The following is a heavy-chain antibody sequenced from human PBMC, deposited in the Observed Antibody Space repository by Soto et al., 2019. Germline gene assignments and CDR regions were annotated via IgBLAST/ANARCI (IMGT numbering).Heavy chain of an antibody. CDR1: GGSFSGYY. J-gene: IGHJ4*02. CDR2: INHRGST. V-gene: IGHV4-34*01. CDR3: ARHRGYIYGPRPNYFDY. Sequence: QVQLQQWGAGLLKPSETLSLTCAVYGGSFSGYYWSWIRQPPGKGLEWIGEINHRGSTNYTPSLRSRVTISVDTSKNQFSLKLNSVTAADTAVYYCARHRGYIYGPRPNYFDYWGQGTLVTVSS. D-gene: IGHD5-18*01.